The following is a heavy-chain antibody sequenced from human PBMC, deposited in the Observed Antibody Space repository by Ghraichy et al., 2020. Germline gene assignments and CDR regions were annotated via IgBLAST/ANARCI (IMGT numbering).Heavy chain of an antibody. V-gene: IGHV3-9*03. D-gene: IGHD2-15*01. J-gene: IGHJ4*02. CDR2: INWNSYSK. Sequence: GGSLRLSCVASGFTFDDYAMHWVRQAPGKGLEWVSSINWNSYSKAYADSVKGRFTISRDNAKNSVYLQMNSLRAEDMALYYCAKGSGGTASYYYFDYWGQGSLVTVAS. CDR3: AKGSGGTASYYYFDY. CDR1: GFTFDDYA.